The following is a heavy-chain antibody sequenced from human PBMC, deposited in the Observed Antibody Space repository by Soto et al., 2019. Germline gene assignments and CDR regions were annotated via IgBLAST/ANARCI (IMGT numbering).Heavy chain of an antibody. J-gene: IGHJ4*02. CDR1: GYTFTRYN. CDR3: ARVRGRGSEYLFNC. CDR2: INPSGGTT. D-gene: IGHD2-15*01. Sequence: ASVKVSCKASGYTFTRYNVHWVRQAPGQGLEWMAIINPSGGTTYYVQKFEGRVTLTTDTSTSTVYMELSSLRSADTAVYYCARVRGRGSEYLFNCWGQGNLVTVSS. V-gene: IGHV1-46*01.